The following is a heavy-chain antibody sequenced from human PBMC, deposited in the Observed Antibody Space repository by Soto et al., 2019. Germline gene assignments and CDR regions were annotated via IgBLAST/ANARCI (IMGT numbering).Heavy chain of an antibody. CDR3: ARDEQQLPSGYYYYGMDV. D-gene: IGHD6-13*01. CDR1: GGTFSSYA. V-gene: IGHV1-69*01. CDR2: IIPIFGTA. Sequence: VKVSCKASGGTFSSYAISWVRQAPGQGLEWMGGIIPIFGTANYAQKFQGRVTITADESTSTAYMELSSLRSEDTAVYYCARDEQQLPSGYYYYGMDVWGQGTTVTVSS. J-gene: IGHJ6*02.